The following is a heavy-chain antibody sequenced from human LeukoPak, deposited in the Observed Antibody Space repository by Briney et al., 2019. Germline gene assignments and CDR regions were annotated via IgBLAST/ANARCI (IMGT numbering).Heavy chain of an antibody. CDR2: INPNSGGT. J-gene: IGHJ5*01. CDR1: GYTFTGYY. D-gene: IGHD6-19*01. V-gene: IGHV1-2*06. CDR3: ARAGYSSGWYEC. Sequence: ASVKVSCKASGYTFTGYYMHWVRQAPGQGLEWMGRINPNSGGTNYAQKFQGRVTMTRDTSISTAYMELSRLRSDDTAVNYCARAGYSSGWYECWGQGTLVTVSS.